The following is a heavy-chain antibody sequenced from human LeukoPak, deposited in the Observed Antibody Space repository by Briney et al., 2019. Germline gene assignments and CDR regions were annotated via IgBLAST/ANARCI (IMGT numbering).Heavy chain of an antibody. CDR2: IIPIFGTA. J-gene: IGHJ5*02. V-gene: IGHV1-69*13. D-gene: IGHD2-2*01. CDR1: GGTFSSYA. CDR3: ARVRCSSTSCYVHPGGNWFDP. Sequence: GASVKVSCKASGGTFSSYAISWVRQAPGQGLEWMGGIIPIFGTANYAQKFQGRVTITADESTSTAYMELSSLRSEDTAVYYCARVRCSSTSCYVHPGGNWFDPWGQGTLVTVSS.